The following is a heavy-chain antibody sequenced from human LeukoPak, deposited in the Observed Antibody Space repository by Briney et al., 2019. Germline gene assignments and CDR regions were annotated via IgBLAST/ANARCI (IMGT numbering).Heavy chain of an antibody. V-gene: IGHV4-59*12. D-gene: IGHD3-22*01. CDR3: ARGNTYYYDSSGPTVGY. Sequence: SETLSLTCSVSGGFISSYYWHWIRQSPGKGLEWIGYIDFSGSTNYNPSLKSRVSISVDTSKNQFSLRLTSVTAADTAVYYCARGNTYYYDSSGPTVGYWGQGTLVTVSS. CDR1: GGFISSYY. CDR2: IDFSGST. J-gene: IGHJ4*02.